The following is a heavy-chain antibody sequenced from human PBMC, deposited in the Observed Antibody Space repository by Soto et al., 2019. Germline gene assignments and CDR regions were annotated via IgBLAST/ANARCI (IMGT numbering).Heavy chain of an antibody. CDR3: ARVVLTITRGAFDA. V-gene: IGHV4-4*02. Sequence: QVQLQESGPGLVKPSGTLSLTCAVSGGSISSSHWWTWVRQSPGKGLEYIGEISHSGTSNSNPSLQSRVTLSVDKSKNHFSLTLTSVTAADTAAYYCARVVLTITRGAFDAWGQGTLVIVSS. J-gene: IGHJ3*01. CDR2: ISHSGTS. D-gene: IGHD3-9*01. CDR1: GGSISSSHW.